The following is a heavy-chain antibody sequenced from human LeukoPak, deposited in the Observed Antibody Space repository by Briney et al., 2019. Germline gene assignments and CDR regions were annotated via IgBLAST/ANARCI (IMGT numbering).Heavy chain of an antibody. CDR1: GFTFSSYS. CDR2: ISSSSSTI. Sequence: PGGSLRLSCAASGFTFSSYSMNWVRQAPGKGLEWVSYISSSSSTIYYVDSVKGRFTISRDNAKNSLYLQMNSLRAEDTAVYYCARIRKFGGLFLESDYWGQGTLVTVSS. D-gene: IGHD3-16*01. CDR3: ARIRKFGGLFLESDY. J-gene: IGHJ4*02. V-gene: IGHV3-48*01.